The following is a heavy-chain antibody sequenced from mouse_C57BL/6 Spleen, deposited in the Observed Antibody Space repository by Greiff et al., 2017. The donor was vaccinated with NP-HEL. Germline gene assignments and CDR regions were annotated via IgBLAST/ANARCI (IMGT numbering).Heavy chain of an antibody. CDR3: ARVGSYFDY. V-gene: IGHV5-16*01. CDR2: INYDGSST. J-gene: IGHJ2*01. CDR1: GFTFSDYY. D-gene: IGHD3-1*01. Sequence: EVMLVESEGGLVQPGSSMKLSCTASGFTFSDYYMAWVRQVPEKGLEWVANINYDGSSTYYLDSLKSRFIISRDNAKNILYLQMSSLKSEDTATYYCARVGSYFDYWGQGTTLTVSS.